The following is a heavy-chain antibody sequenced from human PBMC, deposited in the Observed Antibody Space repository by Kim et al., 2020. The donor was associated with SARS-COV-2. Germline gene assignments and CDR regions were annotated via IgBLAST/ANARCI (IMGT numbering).Heavy chain of an antibody. V-gene: IGHV4-59*01. J-gene: IGHJ6*02. CDR3: ARVAYSSGWYFYYGMDV. D-gene: IGHD6-19*01. CDR1: GGSISSYY. CDR2: IYYSGST. Sequence: SETLSLTCTVSGGSISSYYWSWIRQPPGKGLEWIGYIYYSGSTNYNPSLKSRVTISADTSKNQFSLKLSSVTAADTAVYYCARVAYSSGWYFYYGMDVWGQGTTVTVSS.